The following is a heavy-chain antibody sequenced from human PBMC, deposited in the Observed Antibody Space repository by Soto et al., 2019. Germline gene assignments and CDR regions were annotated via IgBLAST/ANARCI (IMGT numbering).Heavy chain of an antibody. D-gene: IGHD6-13*01. CDR1: GDSISISKW. CDR2: IYHSGST. CDR3: ARGERQQQRDY. V-gene: IGHV4-4*02. Sequence: SDTLSLTCAVSGDSISISKWWSWVRQPPGKGLEWIGEIYHSGSTNYNPSLKSRVIISVDKSKNQFSLKLSSVTDADTAVYYCARGERQQQRDYWGQGTLVTVS. J-gene: IGHJ4*02.